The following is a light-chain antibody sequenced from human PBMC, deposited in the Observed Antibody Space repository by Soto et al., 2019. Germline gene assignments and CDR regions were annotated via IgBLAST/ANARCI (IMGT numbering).Light chain of an antibody. V-gene: IGLV2-14*04. Sequence: QSSPITCTRTSSDVGGYNYVSWYQQHPGKAPKLMIYDVSNRPSGVSNRFSGSKSGNTASLTISGLQAEDEADYYCSSYTSSSTLDVFGTGTKVTVL. CDR1: SSDVGGYNY. J-gene: IGLJ1*01. CDR2: DVS. CDR3: SSYTSSSTLDV.